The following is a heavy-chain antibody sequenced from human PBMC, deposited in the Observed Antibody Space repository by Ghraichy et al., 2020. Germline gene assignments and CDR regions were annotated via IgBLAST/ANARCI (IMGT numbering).Heavy chain of an antibody. V-gene: IGHV4-30-2*01. J-gene: IGHJ5*02. CDR2: IHHSGST. CDR3: ARADRIAAAGGGFEP. D-gene: IGHD6-13*01. CDR1: GGSISSGDYS. Sequence: SETLSLTCAVSGGSISSGDYSWGWIRQPSGKGLEWIGSIHHSGSTYYNPSLESRLTLLLDRSKNQFSLRLSSVTAADTAIYYCARADRIAAAGGGFEPWGQGTLVTVSS.